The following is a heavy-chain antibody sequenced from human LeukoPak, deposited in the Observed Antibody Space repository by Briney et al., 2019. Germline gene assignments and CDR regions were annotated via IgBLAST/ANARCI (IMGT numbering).Heavy chain of an antibody. CDR3: ARGARGTWAWGD. CDR2: ISPNSGGT. CDR1: GYTFTGYY. V-gene: IGHV1-2*06. D-gene: IGHD3-10*01. J-gene: IGHJ4*02. Sequence: ASVKVSCKASGYTFTGYYMHWVRQAPGQGLEWMGRISPNSGGTNYAQKFQGRVTMTRDTSISTAYMELSRLTSDDTAVYYCARGARGTWAWGDWGQGTLVTVSS.